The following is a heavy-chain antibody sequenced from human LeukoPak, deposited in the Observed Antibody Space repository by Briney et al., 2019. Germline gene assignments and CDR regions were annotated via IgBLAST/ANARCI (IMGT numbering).Heavy chain of an antibody. CDR3: AKGAVGATSYYHYTDV. CDR2: ISGSAGST. J-gene: IGHJ6*03. V-gene: IGHV3-23*01. CDR1: GFTFSSYA. Sequence: PGGSLRLSCAASGFTFSSYAMNWLRQPPGRGLEWVSVISGSAGSTNYADSVKGRFTISRDNSKNTLYLQMNSLRAEDTAIYYCAKGAVGATSYYHYTDVWGKGTTVTVSS. D-gene: IGHD1-26*01.